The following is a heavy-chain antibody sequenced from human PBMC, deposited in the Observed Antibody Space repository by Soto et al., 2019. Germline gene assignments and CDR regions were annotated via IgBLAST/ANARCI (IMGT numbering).Heavy chain of an antibody. CDR3: ARSSVAGTWGYYFDY. CDR1: GFIFTTYA. D-gene: IGHD6-19*01. V-gene: IGHV3-30*04. CDR2: ISYDGKYE. J-gene: IGHJ4*02. Sequence: QVHLVESGGGVVQPGRSLRLSCAASGFIFTTYAMHWVRQAPGKGLEWVAVISYDGKYEYYADSVRGRFTISRDNSTNTLYLQMDSLRADDTALYYCARSSVAGTWGYYFDYWGQGALVTVSS.